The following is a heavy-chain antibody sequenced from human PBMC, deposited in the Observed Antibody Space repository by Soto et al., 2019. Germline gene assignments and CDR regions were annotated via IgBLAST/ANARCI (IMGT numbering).Heavy chain of an antibody. J-gene: IGHJ4*02. CDR1: AFTFRSYS. D-gene: IGHD6-19*01. V-gene: IGHV3-21*01. Sequence: PGGSLRLSCAASAFTFRSYSMNWVRQAPGKGLEWVSSISSSSSSIYYADSMKGRFTISRDNAKNSLFLQMNSLRVEDTAVYYCARSRAGIAVPAFDYWGQGTLVTVSS. CDR3: ARSRAGIAVPAFDY. CDR2: ISSSSSSI.